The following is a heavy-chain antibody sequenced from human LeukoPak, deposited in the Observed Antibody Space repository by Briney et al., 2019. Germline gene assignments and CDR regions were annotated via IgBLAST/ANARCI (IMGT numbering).Heavy chain of an antibody. J-gene: IGHJ6*02. CDR3: VKGPVAALYYYGMDV. Sequence: GGPLRLSCSASGFTFSSYARHWVRQAPGKGLEYVSAISSNGGSTYYADSVKGRFTISRDNSKNARYLQMSSLRAEDTAVYYCVKGPVAALYYYGMDVWGQGSTGTASS. CDR1: GFTFSSYA. CDR2: ISSNGGST. D-gene: IGHD6-19*01. V-gene: IGHV3-64D*06.